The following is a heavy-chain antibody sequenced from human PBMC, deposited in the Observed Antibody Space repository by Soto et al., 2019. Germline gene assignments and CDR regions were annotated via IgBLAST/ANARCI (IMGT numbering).Heavy chain of an antibody. J-gene: IGHJ6*03. CDR2: ISSSSSYI. CDR3: AGYSSSYYYYYMDV. CDR1: GFTFSSYS. Sequence: PGGSLRLSCAASGFTFSSYSMNWVRQAPGKGLEWVSSISSSSSYIYYADSVKGRFTISRDNAKNSLYLQMNSLRAEDTAVYYCAGYSSSYYYYYMDVWGKGTTVTVSS. V-gene: IGHV3-21*01. D-gene: IGHD6-6*01.